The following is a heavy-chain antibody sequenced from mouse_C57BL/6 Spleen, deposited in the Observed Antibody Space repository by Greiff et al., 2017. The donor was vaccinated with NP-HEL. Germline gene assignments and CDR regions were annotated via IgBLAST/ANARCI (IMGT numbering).Heavy chain of an antibody. CDR3: ARDYGSSYFDY. CDR2: IHPNSGST. V-gene: IGHV1-64*01. D-gene: IGHD1-1*01. CDR1: GYTFTSYW. Sequence: QVQLQQSGAELVKPGASVKLSCKASGYTFTSYWMHWVKQRPGQGLEWIGMIHPNSGSTNYNEKFKSKATLTVDKSSSTAYMQLSSLTSEDSAVYYGARDYGSSYFDYWGQGTTLTVSA. J-gene: IGHJ2*01.